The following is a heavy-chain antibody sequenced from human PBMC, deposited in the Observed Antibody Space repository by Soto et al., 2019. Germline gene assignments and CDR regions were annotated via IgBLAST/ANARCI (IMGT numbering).Heavy chain of an antibody. CDR3: ASPLIAAAGDSFDY. J-gene: IGHJ4*02. D-gene: IGHD6-13*01. Sequence: GGSLRLSCAASGFTFSSYAMHWVRQAPGKGLEWVAVISYDGSNKYYADSVKGRFTISRDNSKNTLYLQMNSLRAEDTAVYYCASPLIAAAGDSFDYWGQGTLVTVSS. CDR2: ISYDGSNK. CDR1: GFTFSSYA. V-gene: IGHV3-30-3*01.